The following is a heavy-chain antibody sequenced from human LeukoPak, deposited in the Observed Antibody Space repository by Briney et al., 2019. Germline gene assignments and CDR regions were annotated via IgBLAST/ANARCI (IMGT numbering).Heavy chain of an antibody. CDR2: IYHSGST. Sequence: SESLSLTCTVSGGSISSGGYYWSWLRQPPGKGLEWIGYIYHSGSTYYNPSLKSRVTISVDRSKNQFSLKLSSVTAADTAVYYCATYRTSFIYWYFDLWGRGTLVTVSS. D-gene: IGHD2-2*01. CDR3: ATYRTSFIYWYFDL. V-gene: IGHV4-30-2*01. CDR1: GGSISSGGYY. J-gene: IGHJ2*01.